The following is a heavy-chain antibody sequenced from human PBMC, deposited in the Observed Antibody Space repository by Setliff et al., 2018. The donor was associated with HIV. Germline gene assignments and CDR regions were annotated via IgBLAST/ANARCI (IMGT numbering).Heavy chain of an antibody. CDR2: ISYNGKT. CDR1: GGSISRLY. D-gene: IGHD3-22*01. CDR3: ARAGDYYDTRNYLTRGPTAFDI. J-gene: IGHJ3*02. Sequence: SETLSLTCTVSGGSISRLYWTWIRQPPGKELEWIGYISYNGKTDYNSSLKNRVTLSVDTSNNQFSLMMTSVTAADTAVYYCARAGDYYDTRNYLTRGPTAFDIWGQGTMVTVSS. V-gene: IGHV4-59*11.